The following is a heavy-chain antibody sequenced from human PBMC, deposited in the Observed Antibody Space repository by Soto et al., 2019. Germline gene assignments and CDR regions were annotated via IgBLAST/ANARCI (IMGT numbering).Heavy chain of an antibody. J-gene: IGHJ4*02. CDR1: GRTFANYW. CDR3: ARHTNWSFYFDY. Sequence: GGSQRLSCAASGRTFANYWTHWVRQAPGKGLAWVSRINPDGSRTSYSASVTGRFTISRDNAKNTLYLQMNSLRVEDTAVYYCARHTNWSFYFDYWGQGTLVTGSS. CDR2: INPDGSRT. V-gene: IGHV3-74*01. D-gene: IGHD1-1*01.